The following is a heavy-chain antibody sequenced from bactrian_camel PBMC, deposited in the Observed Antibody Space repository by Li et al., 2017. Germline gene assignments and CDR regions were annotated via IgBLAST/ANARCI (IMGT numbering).Heavy chain of an antibody. CDR3: AADKLRCTVAHGTHHTYPELDY. D-gene: IGHD1*01. Sequence: HVQLVESGGGSVQAGETLRLSCTASGFTFDDSPMAWYRHTPGNECDVVSTISSDGSTYYADSVKGRFTISQDNAKNTVYLQMHNLKPEDTAIYYCAADKLRCTVAHGTHHTYPELDYWGQGTQVTVS. CDR2: ISSDGST. J-gene: IGHJ4*01. V-gene: IGHV3S61*01. CDR1: GFTFDDSP.